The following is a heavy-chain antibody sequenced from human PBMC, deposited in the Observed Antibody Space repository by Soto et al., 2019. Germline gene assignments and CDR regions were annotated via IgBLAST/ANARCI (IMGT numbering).Heavy chain of an antibody. V-gene: IGHV3-43*01. Sequence: GGSLRLSCAASGFTFDDYTMHWVRQAPGKGLEWVSLISWDGGSTYYADSVKGRFTISRDNSKNSLYLQMNSLRTEDTALYYCARALFPDVDIYAMDVWGQGTTVTVSS. CDR2: ISWDGGST. D-gene: IGHD5-12*01. CDR3: ARALFPDVDIYAMDV. CDR1: GFTFDDYT. J-gene: IGHJ6*02.